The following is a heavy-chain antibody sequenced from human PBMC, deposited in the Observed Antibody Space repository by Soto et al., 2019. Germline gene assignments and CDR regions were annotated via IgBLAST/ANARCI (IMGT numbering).Heavy chain of an antibody. CDR3: ARGVKYGAHSRLFDP. V-gene: IGHV1-69*04. J-gene: IGHJ5*02. CDR2: VNPIVSMS. D-gene: IGHD4-17*01. CDR1: GDTFNFYS. Sequence: GASVKVSCKASGDTFNFYSINWVRQAPGLGLEWMGRVNPIVSMSNYAQRFQGRVTMTTDTSTSTAYMELSGLRSDDTAVYYCARGVKYGAHSRLFDPWGQGTLVIVSS.